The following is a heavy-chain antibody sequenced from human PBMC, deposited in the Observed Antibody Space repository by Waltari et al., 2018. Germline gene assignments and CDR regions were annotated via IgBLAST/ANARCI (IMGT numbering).Heavy chain of an antibody. Sequence: QLQLQESGPGLVKPSETLSLTCTVSGGSISSSSYYWGWIRQPPGTGLEWIGSIYYSWGTYYNPSIKVRVTRSVDTSKNQFALKLSSVTAADTAVYYCAAGSSGYWNWGQGTLVTVSS. J-gene: IGHJ4*02. CDR1: GGSISSSSYY. CDR3: AAGSSGYWN. V-gene: IGHV4-39*07. CDR2: IYYSWGT. D-gene: IGHD3-22*01.